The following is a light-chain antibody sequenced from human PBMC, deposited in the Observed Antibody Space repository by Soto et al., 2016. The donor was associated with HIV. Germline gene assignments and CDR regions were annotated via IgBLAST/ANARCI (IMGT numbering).Light chain of an antibody. CDR3: QVWDSSSDQV. CDR2: DDS. CDR1: NIGIKS. Sequence: SYELTQPPSVSVAPGKTARIPCGGNNIGIKSVHWYQRKPGQAPVLVVYDDSDRPSGIPERFSGSNSANTATLTTSRVEAGDEADYYCQVWDSSSDQVFGGGTKLTVL. J-gene: IGLJ3*02. V-gene: IGLV3-21*03.